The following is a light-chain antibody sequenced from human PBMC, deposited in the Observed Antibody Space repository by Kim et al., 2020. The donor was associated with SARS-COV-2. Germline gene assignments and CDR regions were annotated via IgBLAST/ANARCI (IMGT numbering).Light chain of an antibody. J-gene: IGKJ2*03. CDR2: AVS. Sequence: SASVRNRVTITCRARQSVSTSLNWYQQQPGKARKLLVYAVSSLQSGVPSRFSYSGSGTDFTLTISSLQPEDFAIYYCQQSRGFPYSFGQGTKLEI. CDR1: QSVSTS. V-gene: IGKV1-39*01. CDR3: QQSRGFPYS.